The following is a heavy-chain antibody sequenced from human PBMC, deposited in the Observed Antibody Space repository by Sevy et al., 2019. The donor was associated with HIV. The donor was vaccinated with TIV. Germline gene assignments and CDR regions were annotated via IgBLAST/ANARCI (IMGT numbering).Heavy chain of an antibody. Sequence: GGSLRLSCAASGFTVSNKFMNWVRQAPGKGLEWVSVIYSDGNTYYADSVKGRFTISRDNSKNTVHLQMNSLRTEDTAVYYCAKGLILELSWYGMDVWGQGTKVTVSS. CDR2: IYSDGNT. D-gene: IGHD3-3*01. CDR1: GFTVSNKF. CDR3: AKGLILELSWYGMDV. J-gene: IGHJ6*02. V-gene: IGHV3-53*01.